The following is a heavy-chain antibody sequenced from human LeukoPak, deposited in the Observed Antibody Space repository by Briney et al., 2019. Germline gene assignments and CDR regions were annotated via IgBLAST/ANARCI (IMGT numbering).Heavy chain of an antibody. V-gene: IGHV1-24*01. Sequence: ASVKVSCKVSGYTLTELSMHWVRQAPGKGLEWMGGFDPEDGETIYAQKFQGRVTITADESTSTAYMELSSLRSEDTAVYYCAATRAEYFQHWGQGTLVTVSS. CDR2: FDPEDGET. CDR3: AATRAEYFQH. D-gene: IGHD2-15*01. CDR1: GYTLTELS. J-gene: IGHJ1*01.